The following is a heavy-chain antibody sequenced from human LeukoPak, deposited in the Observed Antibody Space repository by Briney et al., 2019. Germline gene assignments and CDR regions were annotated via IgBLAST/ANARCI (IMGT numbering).Heavy chain of an antibody. Sequence: GGSLRLXCAASGFTFSSYGMHWGRQAPGKGLEWVAVIWYDGSNKYYADSVKGRFTISRDNSKNTLYLQMNSLRAEDTAVYYCATSTGTKWGQGTLVTVSS. V-gene: IGHV3-33*01. CDR1: GFTFSSYG. CDR2: IWYDGSNK. J-gene: IGHJ4*02. D-gene: IGHD1-7*01. CDR3: ATSTGTK.